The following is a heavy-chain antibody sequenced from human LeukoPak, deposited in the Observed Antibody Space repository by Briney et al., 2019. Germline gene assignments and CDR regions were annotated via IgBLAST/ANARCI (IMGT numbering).Heavy chain of an antibody. CDR1: GFIFSDHY. CDR2: ITGSSTII. J-gene: IGHJ4*02. V-gene: IGHV3-11*04. Sequence: PGGSLRLSCTASGFIFSDHYMTWVRLTPGKGLEWLSYITGSSTIIKYADSVKGRFTISRDNAKNSVYLQMTGLRVDDTAVYYCARYHHYLDHWGQGILVTVSS. CDR3: ARYHHYLDH.